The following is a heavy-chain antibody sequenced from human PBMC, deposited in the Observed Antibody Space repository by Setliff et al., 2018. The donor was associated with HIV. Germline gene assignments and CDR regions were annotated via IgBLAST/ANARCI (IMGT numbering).Heavy chain of an antibody. J-gene: IGHJ4*02. Sequence: SETLSLTCAVYGGSYSGYYWSWIRQPPGKGLEWIGEINHGGRANYNPSLKGRVAISEDTPKNQFSLKLNSVIAADTAVYYCARNRVPSSLWGQGTLVTVSS. CDR3: ARNRVPSSL. CDR1: GGSYSGYY. V-gene: IGHV4-34*01. D-gene: IGHD3-10*01. CDR2: INHGGRA.